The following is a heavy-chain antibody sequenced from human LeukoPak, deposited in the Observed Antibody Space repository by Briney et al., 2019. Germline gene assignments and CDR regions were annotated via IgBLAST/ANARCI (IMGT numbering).Heavy chain of an antibody. CDR3: AKDGPKYCSSTSCSPFDY. J-gene: IGHJ4*02. Sequence: PGGSLRLSCAASGFTFSSYGMHWVRQAPGKGLEWVAVISYDGSNKYYADSVKGRFTISRDNSKNTLYLQMNSLRAEDTAVYYCAKDGPKYCSSTSCSPFDYWGQGTLVTVSS. V-gene: IGHV3-30*18. CDR1: GFTFSSYG. CDR2: ISYDGSNK. D-gene: IGHD2-2*01.